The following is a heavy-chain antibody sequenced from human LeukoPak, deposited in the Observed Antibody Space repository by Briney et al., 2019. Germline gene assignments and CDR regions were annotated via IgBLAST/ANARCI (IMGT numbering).Heavy chain of an antibody. V-gene: IGHV4-34*01. D-gene: IGHD4-17*01. CDR2: IKYSGHT. J-gene: IGHJ3*02. CDR3: ARRGANDFGDSAGNFAYDI. CDR1: GGSLSSYW. Sequence: SETLSLTCEVYGGSLSSYWWSWIRQPPGKGLEWIGEIKYSGHTNYNPSLESRVTISVDTSKKQFSLKLSSVTVADTALYFCARRGANDFGDSAGNFAYDIWGQGTMVTASS.